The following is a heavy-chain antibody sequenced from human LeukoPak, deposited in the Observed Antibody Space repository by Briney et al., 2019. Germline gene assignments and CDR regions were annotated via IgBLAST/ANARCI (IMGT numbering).Heavy chain of an antibody. D-gene: IGHD3-22*01. J-gene: IGHJ4*02. CDR1: GGSFSGYY. Sequence: SETLSLTCAVYGGSFSGYYWSWIRQPPGKGLEWIGEINHSGSTNYNPSLKSRVTISVDTSKNQFSLKLSSVTAADTAVYYCARGGGYSNGYYYPYYFDYWGQGTLVTVSS. CDR2: INHSGST. CDR3: ARGGGYSNGYYYPYYFDY. V-gene: IGHV4-34*01.